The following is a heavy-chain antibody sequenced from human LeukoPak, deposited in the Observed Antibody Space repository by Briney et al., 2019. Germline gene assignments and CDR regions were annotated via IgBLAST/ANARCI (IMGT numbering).Heavy chain of an antibody. CDR3: ARSKYSGSYKEFDY. V-gene: IGHV4-59*01. D-gene: IGHD1-26*01. CDR1: GGSISSYY. CDR2: IYYSGST. J-gene: IGHJ4*02. Sequence: SETLSLTCTVSGGSISSYYWSWIRQPPGKGLEWIGHIYYSGSTNYNPSLKSRVTISVDTSKNQFSLKLSSVTAADTAVYYCARSKYSGSYKEFDYWGQGTLVTVSS.